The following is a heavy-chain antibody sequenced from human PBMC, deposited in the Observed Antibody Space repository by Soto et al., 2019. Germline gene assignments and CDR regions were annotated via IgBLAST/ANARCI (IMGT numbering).Heavy chain of an antibody. Sequence: GGSLRLSCTASGFTFGDYAISWFRQAPGKGLEWVGFIRSKAYGGTTEYAASVKGRFTISRDDSKSIAYLQMNSLKTEDTAVYYCTRGYYDFWSGPKGLFDYWGQGTLVTVSS. CDR2: IRSKAYGGTT. CDR3: TRGYYDFWSGPKGLFDY. V-gene: IGHV3-49*03. D-gene: IGHD3-3*01. J-gene: IGHJ4*02. CDR1: GFTFGDYA.